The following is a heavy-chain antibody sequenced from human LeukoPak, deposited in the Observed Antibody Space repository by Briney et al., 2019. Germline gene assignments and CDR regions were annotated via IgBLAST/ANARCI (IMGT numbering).Heavy chain of an antibody. CDR1: GFTFSSYA. V-gene: IGHV3-23*01. Sequence: GSLRLSCAASGFTFSSYAMSWVRQAPGKGLEWVSAISGSGGSTYYADSVKGRFTISRDNSKNTLYLQMNSLRAEDTAVYYCAKDSNRYDFWSGYSSYYGMDVWGQGTTVTVSS. CDR2: ISGSGGST. D-gene: IGHD3-3*01. CDR3: AKDSNRYDFWSGYSSYYGMDV. J-gene: IGHJ6*02.